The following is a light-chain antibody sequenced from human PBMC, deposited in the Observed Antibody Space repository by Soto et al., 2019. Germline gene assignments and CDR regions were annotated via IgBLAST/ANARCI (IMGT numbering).Light chain of an antibody. J-gene: IGKJ2*01. CDR1: QSVSSTY. V-gene: IGKV3-20*01. CDR2: GVS. CDR3: QQYGSSPLYT. Sequence: EIVLTQSPGTLSLSPGERATLSCRASQSVSSTYLAWYQHKPGQAPRLLIYGVSTMATGIPDRFSGSRSETDFTLTISRLEPEDFAVYYCQQYGSSPLYTFVQGTKLEIK.